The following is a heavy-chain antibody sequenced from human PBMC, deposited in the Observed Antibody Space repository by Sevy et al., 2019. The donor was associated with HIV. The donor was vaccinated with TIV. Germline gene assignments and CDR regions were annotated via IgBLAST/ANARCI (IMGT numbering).Heavy chain of an antibody. CDR2: IYYSGST. CDR1: GGSISSGGYY. Sequence: SETLSLTCTVSGGSISSGGYYWSWIRQHPGKGLGWIGYIYYSGSTYYNPSLKSRVTISVDTSKNQFSLKLSSVTAADTAVYYCARGYYDSSGYYYLDIWGQGTMVTVSS. J-gene: IGHJ3*02. V-gene: IGHV4-31*03. D-gene: IGHD3-22*01. CDR3: ARGYYDSSGYYYLDI.